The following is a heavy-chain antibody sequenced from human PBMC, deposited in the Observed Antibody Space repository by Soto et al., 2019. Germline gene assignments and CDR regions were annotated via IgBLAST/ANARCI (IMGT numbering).Heavy chain of an antibody. D-gene: IGHD5-18*01. CDR1: GYFLTALS. CDR2: FDREDGET. V-gene: IGHV1-24*01. J-gene: IGHJ4*02. Sequence: ASVNVSCKLSGYFLTALSIHWVRQAPGKGLEWMGGFDREDGETIYAQKFQGRVTMTEDTSTDSAYMELSSLTSEDTATYYCVHTGYSYDPFGYWGRGTLVTVSS. CDR3: VHTGYSYDPFGY.